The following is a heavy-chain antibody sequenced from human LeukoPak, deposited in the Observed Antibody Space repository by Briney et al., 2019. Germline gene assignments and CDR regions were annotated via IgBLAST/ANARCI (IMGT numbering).Heavy chain of an antibody. CDR3: ARRYDSTLYYYYYMDV. CDR2: IYYSGST. Sequence: SETLSLTCTVSGGSITSTIYYWGWIRQPPGKGLEWIGSIYYSGSTYYNPSLKSRVTISVDTSKNQFSLKLSSVTAADTAVYYCARRYDSTLYYYYYMDVWGKGTTVTVSS. V-gene: IGHV4-39*07. D-gene: IGHD3-22*01. CDR1: GGSITSTIYY. J-gene: IGHJ6*03.